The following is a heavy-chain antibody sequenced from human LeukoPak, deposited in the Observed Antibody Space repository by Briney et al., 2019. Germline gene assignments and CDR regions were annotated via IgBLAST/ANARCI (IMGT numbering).Heavy chain of an antibody. CDR2: ISSSSSTI. V-gene: IGHV3-48*02. CDR1: GFTFGSYS. D-gene: IGHD5-18*01. CDR3: AREYLGKRGYSYGYPEDYFDY. J-gene: IGHJ4*02. Sequence: PGGSLRLSCAASGFTFGSYSMNWVRQAPGKGLEWVSYISSSSSTIYYADSVKGRFTISRDNAKNSLYLKMNSLRDEDTAVYYCAREYLGKRGYSYGYPEDYFDYWGQGTLVTVSS.